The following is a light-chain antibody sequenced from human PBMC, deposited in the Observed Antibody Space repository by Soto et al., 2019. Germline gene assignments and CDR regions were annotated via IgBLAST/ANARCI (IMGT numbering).Light chain of an antibody. V-gene: IGKV3-20*01. CDR1: QSVSSSY. CDR3: QQFDRSIT. Sequence: VLTQSPATLSLSPGERATLSCRASQSVSSSYLAWYQQKPGQAPRLLIYGASSRATGIPDRFSGSGSGTDFTLTISRLEPEDFAVYFCQQFDRSITFGQGTRLEIK. CDR2: GAS. J-gene: IGKJ5*01.